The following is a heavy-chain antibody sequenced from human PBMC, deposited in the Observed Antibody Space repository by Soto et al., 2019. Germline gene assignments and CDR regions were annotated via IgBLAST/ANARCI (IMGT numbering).Heavy chain of an antibody. V-gene: IGHV4-59*08. Sequence: QVHLQQSGPGLVKPSETLSLTCTVSSGPSSSHNWGWIRQSPGRGLEWIGYVYNTGGTSYNPSLKSRATISADTSANHISLTLSSVTAADTAIYYCVRQGIGNLHGIVDVWGQGTTVSVSS. D-gene: IGHD1-1*01. CDR2: VYNTGGT. J-gene: IGHJ6*02. CDR3: VRQGIGNLHGIVDV. CDR1: SGPSSSHN.